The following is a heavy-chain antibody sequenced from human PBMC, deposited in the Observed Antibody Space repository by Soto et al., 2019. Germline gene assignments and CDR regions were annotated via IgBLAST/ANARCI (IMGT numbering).Heavy chain of an antibody. CDR1: GFTFSSYG. Sequence: QVQLVESGGGVVQPGRSLRLSCAASGFTFSSYGMHWVRQAPGKGLEWVAVISYDGSNKYYADSVKGRFTISRDNSKNKLYLQMNSLRAEDTAVYYCAKGLGNYYYYGMDVWGQGTTVTGSS. CDR3: AKGLGNYYYYGMDV. J-gene: IGHJ6*02. CDR2: ISYDGSNK. V-gene: IGHV3-30*18. D-gene: IGHD5-12*01.